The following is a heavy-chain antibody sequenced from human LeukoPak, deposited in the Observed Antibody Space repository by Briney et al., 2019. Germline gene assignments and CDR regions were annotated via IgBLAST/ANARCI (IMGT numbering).Heavy chain of an antibody. CDR3: ARVLAAAGPWFLFDY. CDR1: AGSISSYY. J-gene: IGHJ4*02. V-gene: IGHV4-59*01. D-gene: IGHD6-13*01. CDR2: IYYSGSP. Sequence: PSETLSLTCTLSAGSISSYYWSWIRQPPGKGLEWIGYIYYSGSPNYNPSLKSRVTISLDTSKQQFSLKCSSWDPADPAGYYCARVLAAAGPWFLFDYWGKGTLVTASS.